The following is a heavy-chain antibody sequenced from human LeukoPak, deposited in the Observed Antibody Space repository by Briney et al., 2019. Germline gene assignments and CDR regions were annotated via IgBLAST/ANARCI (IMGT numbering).Heavy chain of an antibody. V-gene: IGHV3-23*01. J-gene: IGHJ5*01. CDR3: ANHRSAFEF. Sequence: GGSLRLSCAASGLPFSTYGMSWVRQSPGKGLEWVLAISGSATGHITNYADSVKGRFTISRDNDKNTLYLQMNSLRVEDTAVYYCANHRSAFEFWGHGTLVTVSS. CDR1: GLPFSTYG. CDR2: ISGSATGHIT.